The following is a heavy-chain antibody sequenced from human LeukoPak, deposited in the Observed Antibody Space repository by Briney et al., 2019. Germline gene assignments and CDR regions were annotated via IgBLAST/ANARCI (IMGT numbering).Heavy chain of an antibody. CDR1: GGSFSSYY. CDR3: ARRLGGGYDILTGPGKTGFDY. D-gene: IGHD3-9*01. J-gene: IGHJ4*02. Sequence: SETLSLTCAVYGGSFSSYYWSWIRQPPGKGLEWIGEINHSGSTNYNPSLKSRVTISVDTSKNQFSLKLSSVTAADTAVYYCARRLGGGYDILTGPGKTGFDYWGQGTLVTVSS. CDR2: INHSGST. V-gene: IGHV4-34*01.